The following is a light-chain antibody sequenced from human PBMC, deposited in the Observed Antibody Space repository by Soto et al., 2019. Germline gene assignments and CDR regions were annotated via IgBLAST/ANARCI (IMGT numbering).Light chain of an antibody. Sequence: DIQMTQSPSTLSGSVGDRVTITCRAIQTISSWLAWYQQKPGKVPKLLIYAASTLQSGVPSRFSGSGSGTDFTLTISSLQPEDVATYYCQKYNSAPLTFGGGTKVDIK. CDR3: QKYNSAPLT. CDR1: QTISSW. J-gene: IGKJ4*01. CDR2: AAS. V-gene: IGKV1-27*01.